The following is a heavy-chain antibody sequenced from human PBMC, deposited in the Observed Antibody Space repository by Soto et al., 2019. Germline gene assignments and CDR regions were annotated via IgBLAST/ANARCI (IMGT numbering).Heavy chain of an antibody. J-gene: IGHJ4*02. Sequence: PSETMSLTCTVSGGSICRDGYYWTWISQHPGKGLEWIGYIYYTGITYYNPSLQSRLIMSIDTSKNQFSLHLYSVTAADTAVYFCAAKLGTTHYFDFWGQGSLVTVSS. CDR2: IYYTGIT. CDR3: AAKLGTTHYFDF. D-gene: IGHD7-27*01. V-gene: IGHV4-31*03. CDR1: GGSICRDGYY.